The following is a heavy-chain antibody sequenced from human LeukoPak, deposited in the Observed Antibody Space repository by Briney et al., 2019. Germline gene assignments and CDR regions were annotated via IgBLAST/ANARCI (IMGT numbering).Heavy chain of an antibody. CDR1: GRSFSVYY. CDR2: SNYIGLT. J-gene: IGHJ5*02. D-gene: IGHD2-15*01. V-gene: IGHV4-34*01. CDR3: ARAVIVVAAAPQRNWFDP. Sequence: SATLSLTGAAYGRSFSVYYRTWIGHTPGQGLEWIGESNYIGLTDHTPSLSTRVTISVDTSKNQISPNLSSVPSAHPALYYCARAVIVVAAAPQRNWFDPWGQGNLVTVSS.